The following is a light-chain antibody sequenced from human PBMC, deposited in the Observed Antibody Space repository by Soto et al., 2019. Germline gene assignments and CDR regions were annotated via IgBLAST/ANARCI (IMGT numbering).Light chain of an antibody. CDR1: QSIGKY. V-gene: IGKV1-39*01. J-gene: IGKJ2*01. CDR3: QQSYSAPPT. Sequence: DIPMTQSPSSLSASVGDRVTITCRASQSIGKYLGWYQQKPGKAPKLLIYAASSLQSGVPSRFSGSASGTEFTLTITRLQPEDFATYYCQQSYSAPPTFGQGTKLEIK. CDR2: AAS.